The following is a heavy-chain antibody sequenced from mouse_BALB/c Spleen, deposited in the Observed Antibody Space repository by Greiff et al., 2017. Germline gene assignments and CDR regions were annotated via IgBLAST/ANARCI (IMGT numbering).Heavy chain of an antibody. V-gene: IGHV3-8*02. Sequence: EVKLVESGPSFVKPSQTLSLTCSVTGDSITSGYWNWIRKFPGNKLEYMGYISYSGSTYYNPSLKSRISITRDTSKNQNYLQLTSVTTVDTATYYCASYSGSDGPYYYAMDYWGQGTSVTVSS. J-gene: IGHJ4*01. CDR1: GDSITSGY. CDR3: ASYSGSDGPYYYAMDY. CDR2: ISYSGST. D-gene: IGHD1-2*01.